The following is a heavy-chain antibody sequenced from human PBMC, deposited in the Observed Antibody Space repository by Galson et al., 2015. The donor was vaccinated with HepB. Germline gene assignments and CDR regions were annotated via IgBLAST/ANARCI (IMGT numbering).Heavy chain of an antibody. Sequence: SVKVSCKASGYTFTGYYMHWVRQAPGQGLEWMGWVNPNSGDTNYAQKFQGWVTMTRDTSISTAYMELSRLRSDDTAVYYCGRGVAKVYSSSSPNFDYWGQGTLVTVSS. CDR3: GRGVAKVYSSSSPNFDY. CDR1: GYTFTGYY. CDR2: VNPNSGDT. D-gene: IGHD6-6*01. J-gene: IGHJ4*02. V-gene: IGHV1-2*04.